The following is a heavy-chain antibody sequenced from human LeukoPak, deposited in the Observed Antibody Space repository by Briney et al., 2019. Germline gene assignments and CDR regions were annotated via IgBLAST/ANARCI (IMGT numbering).Heavy chain of an antibody. V-gene: IGHV5-51*01. D-gene: IGHD2-15*01. CDR1: GYSFTSYW. CDR3: ARDKTYCSGGSCSFYYYYGMDV. J-gene: IGHJ6*02. CDR2: IYPGDSDT. Sequence: GESLKISCKGSGYSFTSYWIGWVRQIPGKGLEWMGIIYPGDSDTRYSPSFQGQVTISADKSISTAYLQWSSLKASDTAMYYCARDKTYCSGGSCSFYYYYGMDVWGQGTTVTVSS.